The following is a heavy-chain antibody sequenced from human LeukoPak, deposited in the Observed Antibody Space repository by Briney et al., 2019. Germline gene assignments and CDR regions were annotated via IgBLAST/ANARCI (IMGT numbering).Heavy chain of an antibody. CDR2: INRCGDST. CDR1: GFTFTSYA. J-gene: IGHJ4*02. V-gene: IGHV3-64*01. D-gene: IGHD2-15*01. Sequence: GGSLRLSCAASGFTFTSYAIHWVRQAPGKGLEFVSAINRCGDSTYYANSVKGRFTISRDDSKNTVYLQMGSLRAEDMAVYYCAGARRDCSGGSCYSYYFDFWGQGTLVTVSS. CDR3: AGARRDCSGGSCYSYYFDF.